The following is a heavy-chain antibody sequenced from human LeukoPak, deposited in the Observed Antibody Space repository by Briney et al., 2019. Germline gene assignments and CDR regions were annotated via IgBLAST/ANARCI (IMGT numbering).Heavy chain of an antibody. V-gene: IGHV4-34*01. D-gene: IGHD6-13*01. Sequence: KPSETLSLTCAVYGGSFSGYYWSWIRQPPGKGLEWIGEINPSGSPNYNPSLKSRVTISVDTSKNQFSLKLSSLTAADTAVYYCARGGSSSWSTPYRGWFDPWGQGTLVTVSS. CDR3: ARGGSSSWSTPYRGWFDP. J-gene: IGHJ5*02. CDR2: INPSGSP. CDR1: GGSFSGYY.